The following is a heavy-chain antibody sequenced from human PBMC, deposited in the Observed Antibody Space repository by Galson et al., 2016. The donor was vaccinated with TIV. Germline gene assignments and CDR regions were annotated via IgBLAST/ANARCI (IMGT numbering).Heavy chain of an antibody. D-gene: IGHD2-21*01. J-gene: IGHJ6*03. CDR3: ARGSNPTYYSMYMDL. V-gene: IGHV1-18*01. CDR1: GYTLSSYS. Sequence: SVKVSCKASGYTLSSYSISWVRQAPGHGLEWLGWISAYTGNPSYAQRFQGRVTMTADTSTSTAYLDLRSPRFDDTAVYFCARGSNPTYYSMYMDLWGKGTTVIVSS. CDR2: ISAYTGNP.